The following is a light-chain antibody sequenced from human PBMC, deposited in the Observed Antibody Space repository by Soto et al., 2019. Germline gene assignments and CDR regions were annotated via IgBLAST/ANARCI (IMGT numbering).Light chain of an antibody. CDR1: SSNIGRNT. Sequence: QSVLTQPPSASGTPGQRVTISCSGSSSNIGRNTVNWYQHLPGTAPKLLIYNNNQRPSGVPDRFSGSKSGTSASLAISGLPSDDEADYYCAAWDASLYGVVFGGGTKLTVL. CDR3: AAWDASLYGVV. CDR2: NNN. V-gene: IGLV1-44*01. J-gene: IGLJ2*01.